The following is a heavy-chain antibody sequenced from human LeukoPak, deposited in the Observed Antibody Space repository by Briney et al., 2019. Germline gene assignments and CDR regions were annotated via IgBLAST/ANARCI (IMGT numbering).Heavy chain of an antibody. CDR1: GFTFSSYA. Sequence: GGSLRLSCAASGFTFSSYAMSWVRQAPGKGLEWVSAISGSGGSTYYADSVKGRFTISRDNSKNTLYLQMNSLRAEDTAVYYCAKDWRKYYDSSGYCTLWGQGTLVTVSS. CDR2: ISGSGGST. D-gene: IGHD3-22*01. CDR3: AKDWRKYYDSSGYCTL. J-gene: IGHJ4*02. V-gene: IGHV3-23*01.